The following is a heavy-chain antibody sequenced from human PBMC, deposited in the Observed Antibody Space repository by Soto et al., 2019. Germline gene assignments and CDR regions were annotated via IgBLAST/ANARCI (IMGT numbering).Heavy chain of an antibody. D-gene: IGHD2-2*02. CDR2: ISAYNGNT. Sequence: ASVKVSCKASGYTFTSYGISWVRQAPGQGLEWMGWISAYNGNTNYAQKLQGRVTMTTDTTTSTAYMELRSLRSDDTAVYYCARLACSSTSCYTHNAFDIWGQGTMVTVSS. CDR3: ARLACSSTSCYTHNAFDI. CDR1: GYTFTSYG. V-gene: IGHV1-18*01. J-gene: IGHJ3*02.